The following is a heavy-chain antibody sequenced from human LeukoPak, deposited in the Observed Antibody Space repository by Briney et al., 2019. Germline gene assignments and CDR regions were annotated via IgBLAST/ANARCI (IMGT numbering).Heavy chain of an antibody. CDR2: IVGSDGSI. V-gene: IGHV3-23*01. D-gene: IGHD6-19*01. CDR3: AKDRQPDNGWDLDY. CDR1: GFTFRTYA. Sequence: PGGSLRLSCAASGFTFRTYAMSWVRQAPGKGLEWVSGIVGSDGSIHYADSVKGRFTISRDNTKSTLYLQMNSLRAEDTAVYYCAKDRQPDNGWDLDYWGQGTLVTVST. J-gene: IGHJ4*02.